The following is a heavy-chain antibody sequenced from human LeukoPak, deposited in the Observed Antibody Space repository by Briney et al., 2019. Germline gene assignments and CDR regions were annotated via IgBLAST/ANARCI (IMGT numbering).Heavy chain of an antibody. CDR1: GFTFSSYA. Sequence: GGSLRLSCAASGFTFSSYAMSWVRQAPGKGLEWVSAISGSGGSTYYADSVKGRFTISRDNSKNTLYLQMNSLRAEDTAVYYCARGGVGATTSYYYYYMDVWGKGTTVTVSS. J-gene: IGHJ6*03. CDR3: ARGGVGATTSYYYYYMDV. CDR2: ISGSGGST. V-gene: IGHV3-23*01. D-gene: IGHD1-26*01.